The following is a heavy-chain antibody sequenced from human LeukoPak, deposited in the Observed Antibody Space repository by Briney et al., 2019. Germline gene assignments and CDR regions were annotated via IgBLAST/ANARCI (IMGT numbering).Heavy chain of an antibody. CDR3: ARAPAGRNFDY. Sequence: SETLSLTCTVSGYSISSGYYWGWIRQPPGKGLEWIGSIYHSGSTYYNPSLKSRVTISVDTSKNQFSLKLSSVTAADTAVYYCARAPAGRNFDYWGQGTLVTVSS. V-gene: IGHV4-38-2*02. J-gene: IGHJ4*02. CDR1: GYSISSGYY. CDR2: IYHSGST.